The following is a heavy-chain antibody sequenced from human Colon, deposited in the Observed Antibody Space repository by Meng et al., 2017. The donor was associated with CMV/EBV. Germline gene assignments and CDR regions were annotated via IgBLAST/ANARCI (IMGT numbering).Heavy chain of an antibody. J-gene: IGHJ3*02. CDR2: IHYSGST. CDR3: ARTISSGWNDAFDT. Sequence: SETLSLTCTVSGGSVSTGNYYWCWIRQPPGKGLEWIGYIHYSGSTNYYPSLKSRVTISVDTSKNQFSLRLSSVTAADTAVYYCARTISSGWNDAFDTWGQGTMVTVSS. CDR1: GGSVSTGNYY. V-gene: IGHV4-61*01. D-gene: IGHD6-19*01.